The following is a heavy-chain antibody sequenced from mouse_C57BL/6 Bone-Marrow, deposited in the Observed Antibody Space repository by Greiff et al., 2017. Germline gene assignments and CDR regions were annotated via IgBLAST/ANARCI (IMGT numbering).Heavy chain of an antibody. Sequence: EVQLQESGGGLVQPGGSLKLSCAASGFTFSDYYMYWVRQTPEKRLEWVAYISNGGGCIYYPDTVKGRFTISRDNAKNTLYLQMSRLKSEDTAMYYCARRIYGSSLYYAMDDWGQGTSVTVSS. CDR3: ARRIYGSSLYYAMDD. CDR2: ISNGGGCI. V-gene: IGHV5-12*01. J-gene: IGHJ4*01. D-gene: IGHD1-1*01. CDR1: GFTFSDYY.